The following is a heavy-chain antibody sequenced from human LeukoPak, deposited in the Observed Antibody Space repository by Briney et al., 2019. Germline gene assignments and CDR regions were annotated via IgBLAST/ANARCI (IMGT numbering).Heavy chain of an antibody. Sequence: PGGSLRLSCAASGFTFSTYAMYWVRQAPGKGLEWVSGIFGSGGSAHYADSVKGRFTISRDNSKNTLYLQVNSLRAEDTAVYYCASQLPPHLPFDYWGQGTLVTVSS. CDR2: IFGSGGSA. V-gene: IGHV3-23*01. J-gene: IGHJ4*02. CDR3: ASQLPPHLPFDY. CDR1: GFTFSTYA. D-gene: IGHD1-1*01.